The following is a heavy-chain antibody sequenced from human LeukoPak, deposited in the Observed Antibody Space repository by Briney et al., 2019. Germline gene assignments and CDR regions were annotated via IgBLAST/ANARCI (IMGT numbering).Heavy chain of an antibody. D-gene: IGHD3-3*01. CDR1: GFTFNSYS. CDR3: ARDYGAWSFDN. V-gene: IGHV3-21*06. CDR2: ISSGSSYI. J-gene: IGHJ4*02. Sequence: GGSLRLSCAASGFTFNSYSMNWVRQAPGKGLEWVSSISSGSSYIYADSVKGRFTISRDNAKNSLYLQMSSLRAEDTAVYYCARDYGAWSFDNWGQGTLVTVSS.